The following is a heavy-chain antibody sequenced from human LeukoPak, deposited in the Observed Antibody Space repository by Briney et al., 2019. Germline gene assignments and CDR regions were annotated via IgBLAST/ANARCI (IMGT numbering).Heavy chain of an antibody. Sequence: VASVKVSCKASGYTFTSYGISWVRQAPGQGLEWMGWISAYNGNTNYAQKLQGRVTMTTDTSTSTAYMELRSLRSDDTAVYYCARQSRPRLLEWSAANYWGQGTLVTVSS. V-gene: IGHV1-18*01. CDR2: ISAYNGNT. D-gene: IGHD3-3*01. CDR1: GYTFTSYG. CDR3: ARQSRPRLLEWSAANY. J-gene: IGHJ4*02.